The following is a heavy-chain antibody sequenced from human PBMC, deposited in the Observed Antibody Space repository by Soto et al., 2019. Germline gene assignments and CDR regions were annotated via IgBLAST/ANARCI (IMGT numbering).Heavy chain of an antibody. D-gene: IGHD2-2*01. J-gene: IGHJ5*02. Sequence: GGSLRLSCAASGFTFSSYSMNWVRQAPGKGLEWVSYISSSSSTIYYADSVKGRFTISRDNAKNSLYLQMNSLRAEDTAVYYCARIVRYCSSTSCYPNWFDPWGQGTLVTVSS. CDR3: ARIVRYCSSTSCYPNWFDP. CDR2: ISSSSSTI. V-gene: IGHV3-48*01. CDR1: GFTFSSYS.